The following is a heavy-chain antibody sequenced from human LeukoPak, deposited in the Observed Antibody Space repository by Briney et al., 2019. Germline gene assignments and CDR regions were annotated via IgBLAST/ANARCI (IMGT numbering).Heavy chain of an antibody. J-gene: IGHJ3*02. CDR1: GFTFSDYY. Sequence: GGSLRLSCAASGFTFSDYYMSWIRQAPGKGLEWVSVIYSGGSTYYADSVKGRFTISRDNSKNTLYLQMNSLRAEDTAVYYCASPHIVVVTAQPRDAFDIWGQGTMVTVSS. CDR2: IYSGGST. V-gene: IGHV3-53*01. D-gene: IGHD2-21*02. CDR3: ASPHIVVVTAQPRDAFDI.